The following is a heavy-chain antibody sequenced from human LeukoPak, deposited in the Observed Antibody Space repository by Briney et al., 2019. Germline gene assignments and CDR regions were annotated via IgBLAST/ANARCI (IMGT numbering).Heavy chain of an antibody. J-gene: IGHJ4*02. CDR3: ARAAYYRFDY. Sequence: GGSLRLSCAASGFTFSSYWVHWVRHAPGKGLEWVARINSDGSTINHADSVKGRFTISRDNAENTLYLQMSSLRAEDTAIYFCARAAYYRFDYWGQGTLVTVSS. CDR1: GFTFSSYW. D-gene: IGHD1-26*01. V-gene: IGHV3-74*01. CDR2: INSDGSTI.